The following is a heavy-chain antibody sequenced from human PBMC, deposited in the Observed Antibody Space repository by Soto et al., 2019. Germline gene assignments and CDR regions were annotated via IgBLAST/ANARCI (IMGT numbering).Heavy chain of an antibody. CDR2: RIGGGGDT. J-gene: IGHJ5*02. Sequence: EMQLLESGGGLVQPGESLRLSCTASGFTFSNYAMSWGRQAPGKGPAWVSRIGGGGDTYHTDAVKGRFTVSSDEPKSTLYLQMNSLRAEDTARYYGASYAVPRNGEWDWFDPWGQGTLVSVSS. V-gene: IGHV3-23*01. CDR3: ASYAVPRNGEWDWFDP. CDR1: GFTFSNYA. D-gene: IGHD6-19*01.